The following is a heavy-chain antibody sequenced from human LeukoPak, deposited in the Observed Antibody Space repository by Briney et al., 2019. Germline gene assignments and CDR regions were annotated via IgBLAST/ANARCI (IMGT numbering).Heavy chain of an antibody. CDR3: TRDCSASSSDYYPLGY. J-gene: IGHJ4*02. CDR1: GFTVSSKY. D-gene: IGHD3-22*01. CDR2: IYNSGGT. V-gene: IGHV3-66*01. Sequence: GGSLRLSCAASGFTVSSKYMSWVRQAPGKGLEWLSVIYNSGGTYYADSVKGRFTISRDNSKNTLYLQMNSLRVEDTAVYFCTRDCSASSSDYYPLGYWGQGTLVTVSS.